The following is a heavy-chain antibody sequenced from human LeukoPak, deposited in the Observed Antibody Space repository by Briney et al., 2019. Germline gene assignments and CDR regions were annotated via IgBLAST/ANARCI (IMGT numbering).Heavy chain of an antibody. J-gene: IGHJ4*02. Sequence: GGSLRLSCTASGFTFSSYAMNWVRQAPGKGLEWVSGIGAGGTFTYYADSVKGRFTIFRDNAKNSLYLQMNSLRAEDTAVYYCARDRVGSAATFDYWGQGTLVTVSS. CDR1: GFTFSSYA. D-gene: IGHD2-15*01. CDR2: IGAGGTFT. CDR3: ARDRVGSAATFDY. V-gene: IGHV3-23*01.